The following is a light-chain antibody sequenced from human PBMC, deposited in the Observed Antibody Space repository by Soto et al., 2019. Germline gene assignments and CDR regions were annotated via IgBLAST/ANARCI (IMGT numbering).Light chain of an antibody. Sequence: DVVMTQSPLSLPVTLGQPASISCRSSQSLVYSDGNTYLNWFQQRPGQSPRRLIYKVSNRDSGVPDRFSGSGSGTEFTLKISRVEAEDVGVYYCMQNTHWPITFGQGTRLEIK. CDR3: MQNTHWPIT. CDR1: QSLVYSDGNTY. CDR2: KVS. V-gene: IGKV2-30*01. J-gene: IGKJ5*01.